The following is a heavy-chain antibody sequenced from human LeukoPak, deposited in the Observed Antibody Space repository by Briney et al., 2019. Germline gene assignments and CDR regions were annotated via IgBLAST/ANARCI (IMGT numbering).Heavy chain of an antibody. Sequence: GASVTVSCTSSVYTFTSYGISWVRQAPGQGLEWMGWISAYNGNTNYAQKLQGRVTMTTDTSTSTAYMELRSLRSDDTAVYYCAREPPSGWYISLKDYWGQGTLVTVSS. J-gene: IGHJ4*02. V-gene: IGHV1-18*01. CDR2: ISAYNGNT. D-gene: IGHD6-19*01. CDR1: VYTFTSYG. CDR3: AREPPSGWYISLKDY.